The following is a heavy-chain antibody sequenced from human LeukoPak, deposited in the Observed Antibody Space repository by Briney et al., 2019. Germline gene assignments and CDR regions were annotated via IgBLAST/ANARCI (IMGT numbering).Heavy chain of an antibody. D-gene: IGHD4-17*01. V-gene: IGHV4-59*01. CDR2: IHHIGST. Sequence: SETLSLTCTVSGGSINSYYWSWIRQPPGKGLERIGYIHHIGSTNYNPSLNSRVTMSLDTSKNQFSLRLNSVTAADTAVYYCARGRYGGYFDYWGQGTLVTVSS. CDR1: GGSINSYY. CDR3: ARGRYGGYFDY. J-gene: IGHJ4*02.